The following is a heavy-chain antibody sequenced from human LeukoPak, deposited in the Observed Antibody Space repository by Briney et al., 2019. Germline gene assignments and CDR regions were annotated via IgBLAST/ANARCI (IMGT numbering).Heavy chain of an antibody. V-gene: IGHV3-30*03. CDR2: ISYDGSNK. CDR1: GFTFSSYG. CDR3: ARDRTVAGTDSAFDI. Sequence: PGRSLRLSCAASGFTFSSYGMHWVRQAPGKGLEWVAVISYDGSNKYYADSVKGRFTISRDNSKNTLYLQMNSLRAEDTAVYYCARDRTVAGTDSAFDIWGQGTMVTVSS. J-gene: IGHJ3*02. D-gene: IGHD6-19*01.